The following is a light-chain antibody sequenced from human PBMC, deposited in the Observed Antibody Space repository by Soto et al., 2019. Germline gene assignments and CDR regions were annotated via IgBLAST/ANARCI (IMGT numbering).Light chain of an antibody. Sequence: QSVLAQHASVSGSPGQSITISCTGTSSDVGGYNYVSWSQQHPGKAPKLIIYEVNNRPSGVSNRFSGSKSGNTASLTISGLQAEDEADYYCSSYTITDTYVFGSGTKVTVL. CDR1: SSDVGGYNY. V-gene: IGLV2-14*01. J-gene: IGLJ1*01. CDR3: SSYTITDTYV. CDR2: EVN.